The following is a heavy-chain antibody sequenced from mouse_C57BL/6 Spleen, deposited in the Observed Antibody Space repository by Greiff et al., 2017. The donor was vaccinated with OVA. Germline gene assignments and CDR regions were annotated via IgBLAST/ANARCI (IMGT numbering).Heavy chain of an antibody. CDR1: GYTFTSYT. CDR3: AREGITRAFDY. CDR2: INPSSGYT. J-gene: IGHJ2*01. Sequence: VKLMESGAELARPGASVKMSCKASGYTFTSYTMHWVKQRPGQGLEWIGYINPSSGYTKYNQKFKDKATLTADKSSSTAYMQLSSLTSEDSAVYYCAREGITRAFDYWGQGTTLTVSS. D-gene: IGHD3-1*01. V-gene: IGHV1-4*01.